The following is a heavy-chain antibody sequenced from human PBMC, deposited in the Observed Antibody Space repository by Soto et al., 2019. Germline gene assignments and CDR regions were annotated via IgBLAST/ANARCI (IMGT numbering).Heavy chain of an antibody. V-gene: IGHV1-69*02. CDR1: GGTFSSYT. D-gene: IGHD2-15*01. CDR2: IIPILGIA. J-gene: IGHJ5*02. CDR3: ARGVRLFRGSFDP. Sequence: SVKVSCKASGGTFSSYTISWVRQAPGQGLEWMGRIIPILGIANYAQKFQGRVTITADKSTSTAYMELSSLRSEDTAVYYCARGVRLFRGSFDPWGQGTLVTVSS.